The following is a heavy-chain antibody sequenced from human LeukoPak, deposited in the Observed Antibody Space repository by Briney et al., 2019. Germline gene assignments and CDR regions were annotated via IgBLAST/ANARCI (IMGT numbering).Heavy chain of an antibody. J-gene: IGHJ4*02. CDR3: AKSYYDYSTYYSYYFNL. CDR1: GGSISSDY. CDR2: IYTDGST. Sequence: SETLSLTCTVSGGSISSDYWSWIRQPPGRGLEWVGYIYTDGSTNYNPSLKSRVTISVDTSKNQFALKLSSVTAADTAVYYCAKSYYDYSTYYSYYFNLWGQGALVTVSS. D-gene: IGHD3-22*01. V-gene: IGHV4-4*09.